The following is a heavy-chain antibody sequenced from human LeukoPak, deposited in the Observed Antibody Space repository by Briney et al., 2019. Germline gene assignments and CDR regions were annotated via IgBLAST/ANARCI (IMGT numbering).Heavy chain of an antibody. CDR2: FNVGHGNT. CDR1: GYTFISYA. V-gene: IGHV1-3*01. J-gene: IGHJ4*02. CDR3: ASQYYYGPTGYYGGFDY. Sequence: ASVKVSCKASGYTFISYAIHWVRQAPGDRLEWMGCFNVGHGNTEYSERFQGRVTITTDASATTHYMELSSLRSEDAAVYYCASQYYYGPTGYYGGFDYWGQGTPVTVSS. D-gene: IGHD3-22*01.